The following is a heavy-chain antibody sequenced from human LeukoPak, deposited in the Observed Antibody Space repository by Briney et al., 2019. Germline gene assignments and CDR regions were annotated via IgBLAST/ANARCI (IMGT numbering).Heavy chain of an antibody. V-gene: IGHV4-34*01. CDR2: INHSGST. D-gene: IGHD3-22*01. CDR3: ASCYYDSSGYSHSHWFDP. CDR1: GGSFSGYY. J-gene: IGHJ5*02. Sequence: SETLSLTCAVYGGSFSGYYWSWIRQPPGKGLEWIGEINHSGSTNYNPSLKSRVTISVDTSKNQFSLKLSSVTAADTAVYYCASCYYDSSGYSHSHWFDPWGQGTLVTVSS.